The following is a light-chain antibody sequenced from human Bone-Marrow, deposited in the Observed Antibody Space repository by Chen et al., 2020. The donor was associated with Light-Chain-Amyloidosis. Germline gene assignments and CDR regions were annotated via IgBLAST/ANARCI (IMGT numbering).Light chain of an antibody. V-gene: IGLV3-21*02. CDR2: DDS. CDR3: QVWDRSSDRPV. CDR1: TLGPPS. Sequence: SYVLTQPSSASAAPRQTGTISCGGNTLGPPSVHWYQQTPGQAPLLVVYDDSDRPSGIPERLSGSNSGNTATLTISRVEAGDEADYYCQVWDRSSDRPVFGGGTKLTVL. J-gene: IGLJ3*02.